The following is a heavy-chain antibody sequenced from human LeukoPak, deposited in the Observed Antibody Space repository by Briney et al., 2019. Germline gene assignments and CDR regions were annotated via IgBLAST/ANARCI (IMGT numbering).Heavy chain of an antibody. J-gene: IGHJ4*02. CDR2: IYPGDSDT. Sequence: GESLKISCKGSGYSFTSYWIGWVRQMPGKGLEWLGIIYPGDSDTRYSPSFQGQVTISADKSFSTAYLQWSSLKASDTAIYYCASSKSSNLYPFYLDYWGQGTLVTVSS. CDR3: ASSKSSNLYPFYLDY. V-gene: IGHV5-51*01. CDR1: GYSFTSYW. D-gene: IGHD1-1*01.